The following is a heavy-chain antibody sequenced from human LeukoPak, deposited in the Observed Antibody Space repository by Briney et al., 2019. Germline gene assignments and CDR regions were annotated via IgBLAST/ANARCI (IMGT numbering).Heavy chain of an antibody. CDR3: ARSYDYGDHIDY. Sequence: GASAKVSCKASGYTFTSYYMHWVRQAPGQGLEWMGIINPSGGSTSYAQKSQGRVTMTRDTSTSTVYMELSRLRSEDTAVYYCARSYDYGDHIDYWGQGTLVTVSS. J-gene: IGHJ4*02. V-gene: IGHV1-46*01. D-gene: IGHD4-17*01. CDR1: GYTFTSYY. CDR2: INPSGGST.